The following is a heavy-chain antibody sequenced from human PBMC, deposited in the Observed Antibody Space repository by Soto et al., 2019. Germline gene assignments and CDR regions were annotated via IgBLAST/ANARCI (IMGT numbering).Heavy chain of an antibody. CDR2: IWYDGSSE. V-gene: IGHV3-33*03. CDR1: GFTFNNYG. Sequence: VQLVQSGGGVVQPGRSLRLSCVASGFTFNNYGMHWVRQAPGKGLEWVAAIWYDGSSETYADSVKGRFTISRDNANNTLYLQINXXXXXXXXXXXXXXXXXXXXXXSFFDYWGQGALVTV. J-gene: IGHJ4*02. CDR3: XXXXXXXXXXSFFDY.